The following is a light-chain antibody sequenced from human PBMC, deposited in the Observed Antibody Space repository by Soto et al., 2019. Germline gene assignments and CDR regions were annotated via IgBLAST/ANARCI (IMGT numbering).Light chain of an antibody. Sequence: QSALTQPASVSRSPGQSITISCTGTSSDVGAYNYVSWYQQHPGRAPQLIIYHVSNRPSGVSNRFSGSKSDNTASLTISGLQAEDEADYYCSSFTSSSSYVFGPGTKLTVL. J-gene: IGLJ1*01. CDR2: HVS. CDR3: SSFTSSSSYV. V-gene: IGLV2-14*03. CDR1: SSDVGAYNY.